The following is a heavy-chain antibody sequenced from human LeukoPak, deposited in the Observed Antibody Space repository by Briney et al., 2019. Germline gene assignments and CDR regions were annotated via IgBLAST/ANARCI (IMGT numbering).Heavy chain of an antibody. J-gene: IGHJ6*02. CDR3: ARARGYYYGMDV. D-gene: IGHD3-10*01. V-gene: IGHV3-11*01. Sequence: GGSLRLSCAASGFTVSSKYMSWIRQAPGKGLEWVSYISSSGGTIYYADSVKGRFTISRDNAKNSLYLQMNSLRAEDTAVYYCARARGYYYGMDVWGQGTTVTVSS. CDR1: GFTVSSKY. CDR2: ISSSGGTI.